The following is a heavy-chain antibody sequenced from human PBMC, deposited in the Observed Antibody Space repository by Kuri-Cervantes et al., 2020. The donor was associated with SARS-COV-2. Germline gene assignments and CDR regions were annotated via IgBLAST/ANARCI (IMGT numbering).Heavy chain of an antibody. CDR3: AREGDIVVVHDAFDI. J-gene: IGHJ3*02. Sequence: GESLKISCTASGFIFSDYYMTWIRQAPGKGLEWVSNIGPSGTTKYYADSVKGRFTISRDNSKNTLYLQMNSLRAEDTAVYYCAREGDIVVVHDAFDIWGQGTMVTVSS. D-gene: IGHD2-2*01. V-gene: IGHV3-11*04. CDR1: GFIFSDYY. CDR2: IGPSGTTK.